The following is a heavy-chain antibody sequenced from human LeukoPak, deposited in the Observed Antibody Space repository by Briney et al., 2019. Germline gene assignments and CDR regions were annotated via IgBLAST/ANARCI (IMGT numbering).Heavy chain of an antibody. CDR1: GGSITISDYY. CDR3: ATREHHVLRTPGDY. J-gene: IGHJ4*02. V-gene: IGHV4-39*01. CDR2: ISHTGTT. D-gene: IGHD6-6*01. Sequence: SETLSLTCTVSGGSITISDYYWGWIRLPPGKGPEWIGTISHTGTTYYNPSLQSRVTISVDKSKNQFSLKLSSVTAADTAVYYCATREHHVLRTPGDYWGQGTLVTVSS.